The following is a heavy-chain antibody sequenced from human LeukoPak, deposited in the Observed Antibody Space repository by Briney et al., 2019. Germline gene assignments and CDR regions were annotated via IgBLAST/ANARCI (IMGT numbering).Heavy chain of an antibody. D-gene: IGHD1-26*01. CDR3: ARLGVWSGTYFRYFDF. J-gene: IGHJ4*02. Sequence: GGSLRLSCAASGFTFDDYGMSWVRQAPGKGLEWVSGINWNGGSTGYADSVKGRFTISRDNAKNSLYLQMNSLRAEDTAVYYCARLGVWSGTYFRYFDFWGQGTLVTVSS. CDR1: GFTFDDYG. CDR2: INWNGGST. V-gene: IGHV3-20*04.